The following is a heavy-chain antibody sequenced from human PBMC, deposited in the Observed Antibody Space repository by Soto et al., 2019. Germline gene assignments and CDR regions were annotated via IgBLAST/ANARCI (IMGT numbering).Heavy chain of an antibody. V-gene: IGHV3-23*01. Sequence: LRLSCADSGFTFSSYAMNRFRQARGKGLGCVLAIRAIVGKKYSTDSVKGRFTISRDNYKNALYLQMNSLRADETAVYYCGRENWFDPWGQGTLVTVSS. CDR1: GFTFSSYA. CDR3: GRENWFDP. CDR2: IRAIVGKK. J-gene: IGHJ5*02.